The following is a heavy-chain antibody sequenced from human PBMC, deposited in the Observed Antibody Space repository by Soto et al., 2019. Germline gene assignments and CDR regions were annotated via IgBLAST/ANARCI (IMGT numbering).Heavy chain of an antibody. CDR3: AIVRVADSSLDH. Sequence: GGSLRLSCVGSGFIFSNYGMHWVRQAPGKGLEWVAFISYDGSDILYADSVKGRFTISRDDSKSTLFLHMNRPTAEDTAIYFCAIVRVADSSLDHWGQGTLVTVSS. V-gene: IGHV3-30*03. D-gene: IGHD3-10*02. J-gene: IGHJ4*02. CDR2: ISYDGSDI. CDR1: GFIFSNYG.